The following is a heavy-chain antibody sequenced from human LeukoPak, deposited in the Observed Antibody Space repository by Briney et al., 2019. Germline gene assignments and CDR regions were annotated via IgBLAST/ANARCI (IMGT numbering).Heavy chain of an antibody. CDR3: TRDPRNLDY. V-gene: IGHV3-11*01. CDR2: ISPSGTDI. CDR1: GFTFSDTY. D-gene: IGHD1-14*01. Sequence: PGGSLRLSCAVSGFTFSDTYMTWIRQAPGKGLESLSYISPSGTDISYADSVKGRFTISRDNAKNSLYLQMNSLRVEDTAVYYCTRDPRNLDYWGQGTLVTVSS. J-gene: IGHJ4*02.